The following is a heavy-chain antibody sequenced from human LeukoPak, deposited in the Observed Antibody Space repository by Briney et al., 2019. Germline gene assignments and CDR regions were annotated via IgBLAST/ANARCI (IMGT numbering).Heavy chain of an antibody. CDR1: GFTFSTYV. V-gene: IGHV3-30*02. D-gene: IGHD6-6*01. CDR2: IRNDGSNR. Sequence: LPGGSLRLSCAASGFTFSTYVMHWVRQAPGKGLEWVAFIRNDGSNRYYTDSVKGRFTISRDNSKKTLYLQMNSLRVEDTAVYSCARGETARRGALDNWGQGTLVTVSS. CDR3: ARGETARRGALDN. J-gene: IGHJ4*02.